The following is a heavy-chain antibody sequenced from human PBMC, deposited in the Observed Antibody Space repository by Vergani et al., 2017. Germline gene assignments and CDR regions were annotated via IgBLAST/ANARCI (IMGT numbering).Heavy chain of an antibody. Sequence: QVQLEQSGAEVKKPGSSVTVSCRASGGTFGSHTISWVRQAPGQGLEWVGRVIPHLEITTLAQHLQGRVIITADKSTDTAYMELISLRPEDTAVYYCARAAYSSTVVRSWYWDYFDYWGQGTLVTVSS. V-gene: IGHV1-69*02. CDR3: ARAAYSSTVVRSWYWDYFDY. D-gene: IGHD6-13*01. CDR2: VIPHLEIT. CDR1: GGTFGSHT. J-gene: IGHJ4*02.